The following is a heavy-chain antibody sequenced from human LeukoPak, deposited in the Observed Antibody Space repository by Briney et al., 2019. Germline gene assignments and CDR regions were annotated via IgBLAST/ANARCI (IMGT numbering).Heavy chain of an antibody. CDR3: ARGRLLWFGESTYYMDV. Sequence: PGGSLRLSCAASGFTFSSYWMHWVRQAPGKGLGGFSRINRDGSSTSYADSVKGRFTISRDNAKNTLYLQMNSLRAEDTAVYYCARGRLLWFGESTYYMDVWGKGTTVTVSS. CDR2: INRDGSST. D-gene: IGHD3-10*01. V-gene: IGHV3-74*01. J-gene: IGHJ6*03. CDR1: GFTFSSYW.